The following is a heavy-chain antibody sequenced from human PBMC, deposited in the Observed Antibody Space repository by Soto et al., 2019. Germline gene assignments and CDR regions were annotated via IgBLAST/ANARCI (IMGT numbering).Heavy chain of an antibody. CDR1: GGSISSGDYY. Sequence: SETLSLTCTVSGGSISSGDYYWSWIRQPPGKGLEWIGYIYYSGSTYYNPSLKSRVTISVDTSKNQYSLKLSSVTAADTAVYYCARDRSGSYYGTYYYYYGMDVWGQGTTVT. CDR3: ARDRSGSYYGTYYYYYGMDV. D-gene: IGHD1-26*01. CDR2: IYYSGST. J-gene: IGHJ6*02. V-gene: IGHV4-30-4*01.